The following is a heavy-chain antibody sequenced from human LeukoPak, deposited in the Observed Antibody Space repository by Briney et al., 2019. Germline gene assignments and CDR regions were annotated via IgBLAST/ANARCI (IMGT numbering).Heavy chain of an antibody. J-gene: IGHJ2*01. Sequence: SETLSLTCTVSGGSISSSTTYWGWIRQPPGKGPEWIASRYYSGDIYYNPSLKRRVTISVDTSKNQFSLKLRSVTAADTAVYYCARDEPRDLGRHFDLWGRGTLVTVSS. CDR3: ARDEPRDLGRHFDL. D-gene: IGHD1-14*01. CDR1: GGSISSSTTY. CDR2: RYYSGDI. V-gene: IGHV4-39*07.